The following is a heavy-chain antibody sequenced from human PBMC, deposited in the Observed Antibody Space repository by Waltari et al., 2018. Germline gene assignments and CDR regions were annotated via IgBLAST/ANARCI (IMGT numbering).Heavy chain of an antibody. D-gene: IGHD3-22*01. CDR3: ARVGPGSGYGGIVNAFDI. J-gene: IGHJ3*02. Sequence: EVQLVESGGGLVQPGGSLRLSCAASGFIFSRYEMNWVRQAPGKGLEWVSYISSRGSTKYYGDSVKGRFTIARYDAKNALDLQMNSLRVEDTAVYDCARVGPGSGYGGIVNAFDIWGLGTMITVSS. V-gene: IGHV3-48*03. CDR1: GFIFSRYE. CDR2: ISSRGSTK.